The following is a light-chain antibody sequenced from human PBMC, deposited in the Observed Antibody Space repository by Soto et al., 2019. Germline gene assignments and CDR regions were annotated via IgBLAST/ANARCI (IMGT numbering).Light chain of an antibody. CDR2: EVS. CDR3: TSYAGTAYV. Sequence: QSVLTQPASVSGSPGQSITISCTGTSSDIGGYKYVSWYQQHPGKAPKLIIFEVSNRPSGVSDRFSGSNSGNTASLTISGLQAEDEADYYCTSYAGTAYVFGTGTKVTVL. J-gene: IGLJ1*01. CDR1: SSDIGGYKY. V-gene: IGLV2-14*01.